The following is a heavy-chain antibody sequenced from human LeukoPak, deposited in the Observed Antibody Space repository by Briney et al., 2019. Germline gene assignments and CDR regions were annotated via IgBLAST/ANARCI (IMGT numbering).Heavy chain of an antibody. CDR2: ISSNSRTI. V-gene: IGHV3-48*03. Sequence: AGSLRLSCATSGFSFSTQEMTWVRQAPGKGLQWVSYISSNSRTIYYADSVKGRFTISRDNTRNSVFLQLNSLRVEDTGFYYCARGSYTGFDLYFDYWGQGTLVTVSS. CDR1: GFSFSTQE. D-gene: IGHD5-12*01. J-gene: IGHJ4*02. CDR3: ARGSYTGFDLYFDY.